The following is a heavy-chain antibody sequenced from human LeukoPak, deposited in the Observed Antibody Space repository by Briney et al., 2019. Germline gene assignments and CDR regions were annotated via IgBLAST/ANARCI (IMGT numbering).Heavy chain of an antibody. CDR3: ARDYGDYRYWFDP. D-gene: IGHD4-17*01. Sequence: EASVKVSCKASGGTFSSYAISWVRQAPGQGLEWMGGIIPIFGTANYAQKFQGRVTITADESTSTAYMELSSLRSEDTAVYYCARDYGDYRYWFDPWGQGTLVTVSS. CDR2: IIPIFGTA. V-gene: IGHV1-69*13. CDR1: GGTFSSYA. J-gene: IGHJ5*02.